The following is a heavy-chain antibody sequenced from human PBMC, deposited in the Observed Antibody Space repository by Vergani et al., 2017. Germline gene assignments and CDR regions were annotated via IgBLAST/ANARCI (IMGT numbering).Heavy chain of an antibody. D-gene: IGHD5-12*01. CDR1: GGSISSGDYF. CDR3: AREGRGFGGHGLGGFFDY. Sequence: VQLQESGPGLVKPSQTLSLTCKVSGGSISSGDYFWSWIRQTPGKGLEWIGYIYYSGTTYYNPSLKSRITISVDTFKNQFSLKMTSVTAADTAVYFCAREGRGFGGHGLGGFFDYWGQGTLVTVSS. CDR2: IYYSGTT. J-gene: IGHJ4*02. V-gene: IGHV4-30-4*08.